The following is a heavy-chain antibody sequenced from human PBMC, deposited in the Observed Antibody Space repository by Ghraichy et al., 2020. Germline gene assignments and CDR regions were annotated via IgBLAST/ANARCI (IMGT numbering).Heavy chain of an antibody. CDR1: GGSVRGGGYY. V-gene: IGHV4-61*08. CDR2: MYNSGST. J-gene: IGHJ5*02. Sequence: LSLTCSVSGGSVRGGGYYWNWIRQPPGKGLEWIGSMYNSGSTNYNPSLKSRVTISVDTSNNQFSLKLTSVTAADTAVDFCARWFDPWGQGTLVTVSS. CDR3: ARWFDP.